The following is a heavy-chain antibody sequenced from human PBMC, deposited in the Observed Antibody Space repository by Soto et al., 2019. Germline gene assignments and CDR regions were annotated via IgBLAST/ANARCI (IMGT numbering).Heavy chain of an antibody. J-gene: IGHJ4*02. CDR1: GFTFGSYN. D-gene: IGHD3-10*01. Sequence: GGSLRLSCAASGFTFGSYNMNWVRQAPGKGLEWVSSLSSSSTYIYYADSVKGRFTISRDNAKNSLYLQMNSLRAEDTAVYYCAREFAPGSPNYDYWGLGTLVTVSS. CDR3: AREFAPGSPNYDY. V-gene: IGHV3-21*04. CDR2: LSSSSTYI.